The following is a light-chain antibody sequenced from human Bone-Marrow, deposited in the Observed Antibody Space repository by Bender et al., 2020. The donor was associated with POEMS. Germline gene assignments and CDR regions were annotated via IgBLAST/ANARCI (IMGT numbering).Light chain of an antibody. Sequence: QSALTQPASVSGSPGQSITISCTGTSSNVGGYNLVSWYQQYPGKAPKLMVYDGSKRPPGVSDRFSGSKSGRTASLTISGLQTEAEADYYCCSYAGSRRFVSGTGTKVAVL. V-gene: IGLV2-23*01. CDR1: SSNVGGYNL. CDR2: DGS. J-gene: IGLJ1*01. CDR3: CSYAGSRRFV.